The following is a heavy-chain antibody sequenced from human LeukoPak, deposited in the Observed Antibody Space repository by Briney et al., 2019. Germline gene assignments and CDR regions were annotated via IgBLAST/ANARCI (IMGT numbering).Heavy chain of an antibody. Sequence: PGRSLRLSCAASGFTFSSYGMHWVRQAPGKGLEWVAVIWYDGSNKYYADSVKGRFTISRDNSKNTLYLQMNSLRAEDTAVYYCARENYYDSSGYYLYYFDYWGQGTLVTVSS. CDR2: IWYDGSNK. CDR1: GFTFSSYG. CDR3: ARENYYDSSGYYLYYFDY. V-gene: IGHV3-33*01. D-gene: IGHD3-22*01. J-gene: IGHJ4*02.